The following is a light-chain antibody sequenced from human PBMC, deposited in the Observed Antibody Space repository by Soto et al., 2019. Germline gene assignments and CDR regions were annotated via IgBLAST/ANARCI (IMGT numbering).Light chain of an antibody. Sequence: EIVLTQSPGTLSLSPGERATLSCRASQSITSNYLAWYQQKPGQAPRLLVYAVSGRPNGIPDWFSGSGSGTDFTLAISRLEPEEFAMYYCQQYGRSPYTFGQGTQLEIK. CDR2: AVS. V-gene: IGKV3-20*01. J-gene: IGKJ2*01. CDR1: QSITSNY. CDR3: QQYGRSPYT.